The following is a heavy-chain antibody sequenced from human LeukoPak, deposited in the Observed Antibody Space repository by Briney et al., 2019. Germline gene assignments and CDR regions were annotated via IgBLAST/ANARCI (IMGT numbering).Heavy chain of an antibody. Sequence: GESLKISCKGSGYSFTSLWIVWVRQMPGKGLEWVGNIYPGDPDTRYSPSFHGQVTISADKSISTAYLQWSSLQASDSAVYYCACGSFGGFNFWGQGTLVTVSS. CDR2: IYPGDPDT. J-gene: IGHJ4*02. CDR3: ACGSFGGFNF. CDR1: GYSFTSLW. D-gene: IGHD3-16*01. V-gene: IGHV5-51*01.